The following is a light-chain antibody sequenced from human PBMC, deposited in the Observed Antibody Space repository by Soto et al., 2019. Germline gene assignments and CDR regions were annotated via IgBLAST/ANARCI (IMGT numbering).Light chain of an antibody. V-gene: IGLV1-40*01. CDR1: SSNIGAGYD. CDR2: GNS. J-gene: IGLJ1*01. CDR3: QSYDSRLSLYV. Sequence: QSVLTQPPSVSGAQGQRVTISCTGRSSNIGAGYDVHWYQQLPGTAPKLLLYGNSNRPSGVPDRFSGAKSGTSASLAITGRQAEDEADYYCQSYDSRLSLYVFGTGTKLTVL.